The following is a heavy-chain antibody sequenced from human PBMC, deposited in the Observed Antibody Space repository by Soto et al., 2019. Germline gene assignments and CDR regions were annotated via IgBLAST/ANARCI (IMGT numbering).Heavy chain of an antibody. V-gene: IGHV1-18*01. CDR2: ISAYNGNT. Sequence: ASVKVSCKASGYTFTSYGISWVRQAPGQGLEWMGWISAYNGNTNYAQKLQGRVTMTTDTSTSTAYMELRSLRSDDTAVYYCARGGNGAAAGTGVTIDPWGQGTLVTVSS. J-gene: IGHJ5*02. D-gene: IGHD6-13*01. CDR3: ARGGNGAAAGTGVTIDP. CDR1: GYTFTSYG.